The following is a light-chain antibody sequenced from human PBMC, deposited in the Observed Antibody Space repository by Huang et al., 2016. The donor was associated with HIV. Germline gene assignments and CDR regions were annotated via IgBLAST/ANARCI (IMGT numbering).Light chain of an antibody. CDR1: QSISSY. Sequence: DIQMTQSPSSRSASVGDRVTITCRASQSISSYLNWYQQKPGKAPKLLIYAASSLQSGVPSWFSGSGSGTDFTLTISSLQPEDFATYYCQQSYSFPWTFGQGTKVEIK. CDR3: QQSYSFPWT. CDR2: AAS. V-gene: IGKV1-39*01. J-gene: IGKJ1*01.